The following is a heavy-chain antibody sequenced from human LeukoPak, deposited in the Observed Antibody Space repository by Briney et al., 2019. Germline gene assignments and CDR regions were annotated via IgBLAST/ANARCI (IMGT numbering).Heavy chain of an antibody. CDR1: GGTFSSYA. CDR3: ARETTVVMGFDP. V-gene: IGHV1-69*13. CDR2: IIPIFGTA. D-gene: IGHD4-23*01. J-gene: IGHJ5*02. Sequence: WASVKVSCKASGGTFSSYAISWVRQAPGQGLEWMGGIIPIFGTANYAQKFQGRVTITADESTSTAYMELSSLRSEDTAVYYCARETTVVMGFDPWGQGTLVTVSS.